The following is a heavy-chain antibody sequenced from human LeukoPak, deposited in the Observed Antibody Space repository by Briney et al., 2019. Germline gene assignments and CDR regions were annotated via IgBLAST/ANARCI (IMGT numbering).Heavy chain of an antibody. Sequence: ASVKVSCKASGYTFTSYYMHWERQAPGQGLEWMGIVNPSGGSTSYAQKFQGRVTMTSDTSTSTVYMELSSLRSEHTAVYYCARSVGIAAAPDFDYWGQGTLVTVSS. J-gene: IGHJ4*02. V-gene: IGHV1-46*01. D-gene: IGHD6-13*01. CDR2: VNPSGGST. CDR3: ARSVGIAAAPDFDY. CDR1: GYTFTSYY.